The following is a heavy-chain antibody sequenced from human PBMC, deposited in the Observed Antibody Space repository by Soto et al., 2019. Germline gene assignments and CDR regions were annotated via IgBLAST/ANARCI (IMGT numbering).Heavy chain of an antibody. CDR3: ARGEDDYGDFGSMDV. V-gene: IGHV1-69*01. CDR1: GGHFDRFA. Sequence: QVQLVQSGAEVKKPGSSVKVSCRASGGHFDRFALSWLRQAHGQGLEWMGGIIPFLSATTYAQKCQGRVTITADESASTLYLELRSLTSDDTAVYYCARGEDDYGDFGSMDVWGQGTSVTVSS. CDR2: IIPFLSAT. D-gene: IGHD4-17*01. J-gene: IGHJ6*02.